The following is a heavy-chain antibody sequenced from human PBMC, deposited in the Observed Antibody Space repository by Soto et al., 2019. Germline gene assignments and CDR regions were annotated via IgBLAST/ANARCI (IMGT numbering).Heavy chain of an antibody. CDR3: ARDRESLPAYDAFDI. Sequence: QVQLQESGPGLVKPSQTLSLTCTVSGGSISSGGYYWSWIRQHPGKGLEWIGYIYYSGSTYYNPSLKSRVTLSVDTSKNQFSLKLSSVTAADTAVYYCARDRESLPAYDAFDIWGQGTMVTVSS. V-gene: IGHV4-31*03. CDR1: GGSISSGGYY. D-gene: IGHD2-2*01. J-gene: IGHJ3*02. CDR2: IYYSGST.